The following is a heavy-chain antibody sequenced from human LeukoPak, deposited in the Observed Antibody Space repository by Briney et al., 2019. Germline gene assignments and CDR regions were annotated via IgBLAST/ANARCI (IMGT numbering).Heavy chain of an antibody. Sequence: ASVKVSCKASGYTFTSYGISWVRQAPGQGLEWMGWISAYNGNTNYAQKLQGRVTMTTDTSTSTAYMELRSLRSDDTAVYYCAREVSRIAAAGDFDYWGQGTLVTVSS. CDR2: ISAYNGNT. J-gene: IGHJ4*02. V-gene: IGHV1-18*01. CDR3: AREVSRIAAAGDFDY. CDR1: GYTFTSYG. D-gene: IGHD6-13*01.